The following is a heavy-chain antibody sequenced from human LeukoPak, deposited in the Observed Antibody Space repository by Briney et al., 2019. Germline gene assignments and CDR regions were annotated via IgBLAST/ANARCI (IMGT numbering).Heavy chain of an antibody. D-gene: IGHD5-12*01. V-gene: IGHV3-30-3*01. Sequence: QPGRSLRLSCAASGFTFSSYAMHWVRQAPGKGLEWVAVISSDRSNKYYADSVKGRFTISRDNSNNTLYLQMTSLKAEDTAVYYCAREGPWSGYGNPRHNWFDPWGQGTLVTVFS. J-gene: IGHJ5*02. CDR2: ISSDRSNK. CDR1: GFTFSSYA. CDR3: AREGPWSGYGNPRHNWFDP.